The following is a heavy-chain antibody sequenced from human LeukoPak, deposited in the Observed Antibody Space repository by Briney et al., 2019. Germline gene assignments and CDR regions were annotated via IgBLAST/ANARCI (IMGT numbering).Heavy chain of an antibody. V-gene: IGHV1-46*01. D-gene: IGHD2-2*01. CDR3: ARDTSRYALSDY. J-gene: IGHJ4*02. CDR1: GFTFSDYY. CDR2: INPRGDST. Sequence: ASVKVSCRASGFTFSDYYMHWVRQAPGQGLKWMGIINPRGDSTAFAQKFQGRVTMTRDTSTSTLYMELSSLRPEDTAVYYCARDTSRYALSDYGGQGTLVTVSS.